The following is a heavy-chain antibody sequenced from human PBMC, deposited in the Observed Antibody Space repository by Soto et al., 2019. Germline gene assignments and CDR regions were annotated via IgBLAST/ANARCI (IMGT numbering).Heavy chain of an antibody. CDR2: IWYDGSNK. CDR1: GFTFSSYG. Sequence: QVQLVESGGGVVQPGRSLRLSCAASGFTFSSYGMHWVRQAPGKGLEWVAVIWYDGSNKYYADSVKGRFTISRDNSNNTLYLTMNSLSAEDTAVYYCARAGYGDYSFVYWGQGTLVTVSS. CDR3: ARAGYGDYSFVY. J-gene: IGHJ4*02. D-gene: IGHD4-17*01. V-gene: IGHV3-33*01.